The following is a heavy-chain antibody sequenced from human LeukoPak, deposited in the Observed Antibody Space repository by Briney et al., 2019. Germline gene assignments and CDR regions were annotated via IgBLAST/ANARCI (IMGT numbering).Heavy chain of an antibody. CDR3: ARDEPSPDSTDLDY. CDR1: GFTFSSYG. J-gene: IGHJ4*02. CDR2: IRYDGSNK. Sequence: GRSLRLSCAASGFTFSSYGMHWVRQAPGKGLEWVAFIRYDGSNKYYADSVKGRFTISRDNSKNTLYLQMNSLRAEDTAVYYCARDEPSPDSTDLDYWGQGTLVTVSS. V-gene: IGHV3-33*08. D-gene: IGHD2/OR15-2a*01.